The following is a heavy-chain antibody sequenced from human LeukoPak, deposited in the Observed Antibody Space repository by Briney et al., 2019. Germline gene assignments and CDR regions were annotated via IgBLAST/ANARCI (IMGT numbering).Heavy chain of an antibody. V-gene: IGHV3-7*03. CDR2: IKQGGREE. CDR3: ARDNGGWFDT. D-gene: IGHD3-10*01. CDR1: EFIFSDYW. Sequence: GGSLRLSCVASEFIFSDYWMSWVRQAPGKALEWVANIKQGGREEKYVSSVKGRFAISRDDAKSTLYLQMDSLSGDDTAVYYCARDNGGWFDTWGRGTLVTVPS. J-gene: IGHJ5*02.